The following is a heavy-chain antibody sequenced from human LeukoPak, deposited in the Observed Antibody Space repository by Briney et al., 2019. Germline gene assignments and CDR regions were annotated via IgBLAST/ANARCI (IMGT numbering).Heavy chain of an antibody. V-gene: IGHV3-30-3*01. J-gene: IGHJ4*02. Sequence: GWSLRLSCAASVFTFSNYAIHWVRQAPGKGLAWVAVISYDGSNKYYADSVKGRFTISRDNSKNALYLQMNSLRAEDTAVFYCARDRSSYEYYFDHWGQGTLVTVSS. CDR3: ARDRSSYEYYFDH. CDR1: VFTFSNYA. CDR2: ISYDGSNK. D-gene: IGHD5-12*01.